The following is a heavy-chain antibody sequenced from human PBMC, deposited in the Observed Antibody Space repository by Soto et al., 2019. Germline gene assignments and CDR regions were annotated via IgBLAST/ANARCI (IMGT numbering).Heavy chain of an antibody. CDR1: GFNFGSYA. CDR3: ARDMGYSYRTGYGLDV. Sequence: GGSLRLSCEASGFNFGSYAMHWVRQTPGKGLEWVAVISFDGSNKFYAESVKGRITISRDNSKNTLFLQMNSRRPEDTAVYYCARDMGYSYRTGYGLDVWGQGTTVTVSS. V-gene: IGHV3-30-3*01. J-gene: IGHJ6*02. D-gene: IGHD5-18*01. CDR2: ISFDGSNK.